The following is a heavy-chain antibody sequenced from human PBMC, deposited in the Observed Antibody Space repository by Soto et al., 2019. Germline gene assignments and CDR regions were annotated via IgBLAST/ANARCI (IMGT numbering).Heavy chain of an antibody. D-gene: IGHD2-15*01. CDR3: AKDTGYCSGGSCYSVRNDAFDI. Sequence: EVQLVESGGGLVQPGRSLRLSCAASGFTFDDYAMHWVRQAPGKGLEWVSGISWNSGSIGYADSVKGRFTISTDNAKNGLSQKMNSLRAEDTASYYCAKDTGYCSGGSCYSVRNDAFDIWGRGTMVTVAS. J-gene: IGHJ3*02. CDR2: ISWNSGSI. CDR1: GFTFDDYA. V-gene: IGHV3-9*01.